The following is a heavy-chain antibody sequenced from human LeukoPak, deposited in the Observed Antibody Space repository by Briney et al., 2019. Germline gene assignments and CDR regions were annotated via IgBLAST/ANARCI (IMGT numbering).Heavy chain of an antibody. Sequence: SETLSLTCTVSGGSISSGSYCWSWIRQPAGKGLEWIGRIYTSGSTNYNPSLKSRVTISLDTSKNQFSLNLSSVTAADTAVYYCARDSSSYYYYYYYMDVWGKGTTVTVSS. CDR2: IYTSGST. V-gene: IGHV4-61*02. CDR3: ARDSSSYYYYYYYMDV. J-gene: IGHJ6*03. D-gene: IGHD6-13*01. CDR1: GGSISSGSYC.